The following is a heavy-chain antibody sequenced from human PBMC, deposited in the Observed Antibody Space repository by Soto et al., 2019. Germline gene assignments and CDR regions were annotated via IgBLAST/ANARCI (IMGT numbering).Heavy chain of an antibody. CDR1: GYNFISHY. D-gene: IGHD3-22*01. V-gene: IGHV1-46*01. Sequence: VASVKVSCKATGYNFISHYMHWVRQAPGQGLEWMGIINPSGGSTSYAQKFQGRVSMTRETSTSTVYMESSSLRSDDTAVYYCARDSTYYYDSSGYMPNFHYGMDVWGQGTTVTVSS. CDR2: INPSGGST. J-gene: IGHJ6*02. CDR3: ARDSTYYYDSSGYMPNFHYGMDV.